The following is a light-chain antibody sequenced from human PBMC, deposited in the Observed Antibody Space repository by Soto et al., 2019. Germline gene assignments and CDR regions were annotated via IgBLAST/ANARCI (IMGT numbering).Light chain of an antibody. CDR2: AAS. V-gene: IGKV1-39*01. Sequence: DIQMTQSPSSLSASVGDRVTITCRASQTISSYLHWYQQKPGKAPKLLIYAASSLQSGVPSRFSGSGSGTDFTLTITSLQPEDFETYYCQQSYSTPYTFGQGTKLEI. J-gene: IGKJ2*01. CDR3: QQSYSTPYT. CDR1: QTISSY.